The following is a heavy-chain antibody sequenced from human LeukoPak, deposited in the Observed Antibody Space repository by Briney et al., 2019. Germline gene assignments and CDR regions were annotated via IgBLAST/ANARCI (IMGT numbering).Heavy chain of an antibody. D-gene: IGHD1-1*01. Sequence: PGGSLRLSCAASGFTFSSYSMNWVRQAPGKGLEWVANINQAGSENYYADSVKGRFTISRDSAKSSLFLQLNSLRADDTAVYYCARGALSSTWDDPDGDLDYWGRGTLVTVSS. J-gene: IGHJ4*02. CDR2: INQAGSEN. CDR3: ARGALSSTWDDPDGDLDY. V-gene: IGHV3-7*01. CDR1: GFTFSSYS.